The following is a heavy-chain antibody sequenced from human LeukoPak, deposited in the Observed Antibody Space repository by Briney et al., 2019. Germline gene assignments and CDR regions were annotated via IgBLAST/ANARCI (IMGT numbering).Heavy chain of an antibody. CDR1: GGSISSYY. Sequence: PSETLSLTCTVSGGSISSYYWSWIRQPPGKGLEWIGYIYHSGSTYYNPSLKSRVTISVDRSKNQFSLKLSSVTAADTAVYYCARDRPGGWADDAFDIWGQGTMVTVSS. J-gene: IGHJ3*02. D-gene: IGHD6-19*01. V-gene: IGHV4-59*12. CDR3: ARDRPGGWADDAFDI. CDR2: IYHSGST.